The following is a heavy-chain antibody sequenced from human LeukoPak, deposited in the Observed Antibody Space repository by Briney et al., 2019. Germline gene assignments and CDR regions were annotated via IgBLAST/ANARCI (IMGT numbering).Heavy chain of an antibody. CDR2: ISAYNGNT. J-gene: IGHJ3*02. V-gene: IGHV1-18*01. CDR1: GYTFTSYG. D-gene: IGHD1-26*01. Sequence: ASVKVSCKASGYTFTSYGISWVRQAPGQGLEWMGWISAYNGNTNYAQKLQGRVTMTRDMSTSTVYMELSSLRSEDTAVYYCATSGSYSSDAFDIWGQGTMVTVSS. CDR3: ATSGSYSSDAFDI.